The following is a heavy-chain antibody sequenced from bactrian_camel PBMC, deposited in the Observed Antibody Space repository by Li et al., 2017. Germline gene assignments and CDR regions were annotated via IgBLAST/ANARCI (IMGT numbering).Heavy chain of an antibody. CDR1: GDTASSVC. CDR3: AAAAGLFGGTCLDVRSVDY. J-gene: IGHJ4*01. V-gene: IGHV3S53*01. CDR2: IDSVGRV. D-gene: IGHD7*01. Sequence: VQLVESGGGSVHAGGSLRLSCVASGDTASSVCMAWFRHPPGKPGLEREGEGLAAIDSVGRVRYRDSVKGRFTISQDNAKNTLYLQMNSLNTEDTAMYYCAAAAGLFGGTCLDVRSVDYWGQGTQVTVS.